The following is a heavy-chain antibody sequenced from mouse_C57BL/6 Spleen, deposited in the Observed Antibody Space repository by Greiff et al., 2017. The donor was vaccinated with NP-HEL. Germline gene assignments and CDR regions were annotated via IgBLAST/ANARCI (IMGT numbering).Heavy chain of an antibody. Sequence: EVQGVESGGGLVQPGGSLKLSCAASGFTFSDYYMYWVRQTPEKRLEWVAYISNGGGSTYYPDTVKGRFTISRDNAKNTLYLQMSRLKAEDTAMYYCARQVRQGNYFDYWGQGTTLTVSS. CDR1: GFTFSDYY. V-gene: IGHV5-12*01. J-gene: IGHJ2*01. CDR3: ARQVRQGNYFDY. D-gene: IGHD2-14*01. CDR2: ISNGGGST.